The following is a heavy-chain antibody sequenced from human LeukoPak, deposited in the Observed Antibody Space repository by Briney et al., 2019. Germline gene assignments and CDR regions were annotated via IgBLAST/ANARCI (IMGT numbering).Heavy chain of an antibody. Sequence: ASVKVSCKASGYTFTGYYMHWVRQAPGQGLEWMGWINPNSGGTNYAQKFQGRVTMTRDTSISTAYMELSRLRSDDTAVYYCASGPMVRGVIIEDYYGMDVWGQGTTVTVSS. CDR3: ASGPMVRGVIIEDYYGMDV. D-gene: IGHD3-10*01. CDR2: INPNSGGT. V-gene: IGHV1-2*02. J-gene: IGHJ6*02. CDR1: GYTFTGYY.